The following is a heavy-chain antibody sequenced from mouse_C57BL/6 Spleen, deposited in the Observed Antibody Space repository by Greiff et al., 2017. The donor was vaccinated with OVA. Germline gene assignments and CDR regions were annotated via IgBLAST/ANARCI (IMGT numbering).Heavy chain of an antibody. CDR2: ISSGGDYI. D-gene: IGHD2-4*01. CDR3: TREGSYCDYDVGYFDG. CDR1: GFTFSSYA. V-gene: IGHV5-9-1*02. Sequence: EVKLVESGEGLVKPGGSLKLSCAASGFTFSSYAMSWVRQTPEKRLEWVAYISSGGDYIYYADTVKGRFTISRDNARNTLYLQMSSLKSEDTAMYYCTREGSYCDYDVGYFDGWGTGTTVTVAS. J-gene: IGHJ1*03.